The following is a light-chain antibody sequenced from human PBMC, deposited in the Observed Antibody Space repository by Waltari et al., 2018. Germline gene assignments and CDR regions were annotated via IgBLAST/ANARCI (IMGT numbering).Light chain of an antibody. Sequence: EIVLTQSPATLSLSPGQRGTLSCRASQSVGVNLAWYQQKPGQAPRLLIYDASNRATGIPARFSGSGSGTDFTLTIGSLEPEDFAVYYCQQRRTWPSITFGQGTRLEI. CDR3: QQRRTWPSIT. CDR2: DAS. CDR1: QSVGVN. V-gene: IGKV3-11*01. J-gene: IGKJ5*01.